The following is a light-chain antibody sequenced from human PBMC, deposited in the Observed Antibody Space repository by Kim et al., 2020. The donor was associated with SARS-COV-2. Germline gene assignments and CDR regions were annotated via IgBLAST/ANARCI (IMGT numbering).Light chain of an antibody. J-gene: IGLJ3*02. CDR3: AAWDDSLNGWV. CDR2: SNN. V-gene: IGLV1-44*01. Sequence: QSVLTQPPSASGTPGQRVTISCSGSSSNIGSNTVNWYQQFPGTAPKVLIYSNNQRPSGVPDRFSGSKSGTSASLAISGLQSEDEADYYCAAWDDSLNGWVFGGGTQLTVL. CDR1: SSNIGSNT.